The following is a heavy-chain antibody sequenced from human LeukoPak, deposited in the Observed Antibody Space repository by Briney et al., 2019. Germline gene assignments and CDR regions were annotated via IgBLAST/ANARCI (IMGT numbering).Heavy chain of an antibody. J-gene: IGHJ3*02. V-gene: IGHV4-34*01. CDR3: ARVYGTSDAFDI. CDR1: GGSFSGYY. Sequence: PSETLSLTCAVYGGSFSGYYWSWIRQPPGKGLEWIGEINHSGSTNYNPSLKSRVTISVDTSKNQFSLTLSSVTAADTAVYYCARVYGTSDAFDIWGQGTMVTVSS. CDR2: INHSGST. D-gene: IGHD4-17*01.